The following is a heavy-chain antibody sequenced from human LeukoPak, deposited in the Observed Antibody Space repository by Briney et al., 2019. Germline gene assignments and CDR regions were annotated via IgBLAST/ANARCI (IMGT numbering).Heavy chain of an antibody. Sequence: GGSLRLSCVGYGFTFSNYAMTWVRQAPGKGLEWVSSISFGGGYTFYADSVKGHFTISRDNSRSTLYLQMNNLRAEDTALYYCAKRIDTRGSTHYHDYWGQGTLVTVS. CDR1: GFTFSNYA. J-gene: IGHJ4*02. CDR2: ISFGGGYT. D-gene: IGHD3-22*01. V-gene: IGHV3-23*01. CDR3: AKRIDTRGSTHYHDY.